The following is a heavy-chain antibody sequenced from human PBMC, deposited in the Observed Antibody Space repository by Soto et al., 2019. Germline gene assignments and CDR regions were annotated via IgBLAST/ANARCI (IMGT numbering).Heavy chain of an antibody. J-gene: IGHJ4*02. CDR1: GASVSSSRYY. CDR2: IYYTGST. D-gene: IGHD3-22*01. CDR3: ARGPNYYDSSGYYYY. Sequence: SETLSLTCSVSGASVSSSRYYWDWIRQPPGKGLEWIGNIYYTGSTYYNPSVKSRVTISVDTSKNQFSLKLSSVTAADMSVYYCARGPNYYDSSGYYYYWGQGTLVTVSS. V-gene: IGHV4-39*01.